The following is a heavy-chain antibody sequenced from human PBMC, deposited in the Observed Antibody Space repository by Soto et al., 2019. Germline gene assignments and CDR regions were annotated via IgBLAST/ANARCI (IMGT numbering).Heavy chain of an antibody. CDR2: IRGKAYGGTT. CDR1: GFTFGDYA. V-gene: IGHV3-49*03. CDR3: TRDPYYDFWSGYPPFDP. Sequence: GGSLRLSCTASGFTFGDYAMSWFRQAPGRGLEWVGFIRGKAYGGTTEYAASVKGRFTISRDDSKSIAYLQMNSLKTEDTAVYYCTRDPYYDFWSGYPPFDPWGQGTLVTVSS. D-gene: IGHD3-3*01. J-gene: IGHJ5*02.